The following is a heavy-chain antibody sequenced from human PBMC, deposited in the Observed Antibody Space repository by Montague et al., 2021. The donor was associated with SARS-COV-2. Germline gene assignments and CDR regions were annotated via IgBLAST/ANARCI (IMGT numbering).Heavy chain of an antibody. Sequence: SETLSLTCTVSGGSISSNNYYWDWIRQPPGKVLEWIGSIYDSGSTYYNPSLKSRVTISVDTSKNHFSLKLNSVTAADTADYYCARRGRKPLPVATTIGGFDIWGQGTMVTVSS. CDR3: ARRGRKPLPVATTIGGFDI. J-gene: IGHJ3*02. D-gene: IGHD5-12*01. CDR1: GGSISSNNYY. CDR2: IYDSGST. V-gene: IGHV4-39*02.